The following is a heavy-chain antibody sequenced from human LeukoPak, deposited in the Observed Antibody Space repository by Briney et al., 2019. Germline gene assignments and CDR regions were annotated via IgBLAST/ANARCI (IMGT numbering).Heavy chain of an antibody. J-gene: IGHJ4*02. CDR1: GFTFSSYT. D-gene: IGHD3-10*01. CDR2: ITTSSTYI. CDR3: ARGEGYYASGSYYIDY. Sequence: GGSLRLSCAASGFTFSSYTMNWVRQAPGKGLEWASSITTSSTYIYYADSVRGRFTISRDNAKNSLYLRMSSLRVEDTAVYYCARGEGYYASGSYYIDYWGQGTLVTVSS. V-gene: IGHV3-21*01.